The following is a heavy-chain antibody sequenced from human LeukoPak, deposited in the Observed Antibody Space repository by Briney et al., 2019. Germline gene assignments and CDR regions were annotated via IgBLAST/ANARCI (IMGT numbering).Heavy chain of an antibody. Sequence: SETLSLTCTVSGDSISSNSYYWGWIRQPPGKGLEWIGNIYYSGSTYYNPSLKSRVTISVDTSKNLFSLRVTSVTDADTAVYYCARLRTNHYYMDVWGTGTTVTVSS. CDR1: GDSISSNSYY. CDR3: ARLRTNHYYMDV. V-gene: IGHV4-39*02. J-gene: IGHJ6*03. CDR2: IYYSGST.